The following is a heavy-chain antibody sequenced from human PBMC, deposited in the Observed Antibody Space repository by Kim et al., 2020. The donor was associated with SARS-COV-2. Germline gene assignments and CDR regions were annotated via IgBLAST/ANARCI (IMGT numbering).Heavy chain of an antibody. Sequence: SETLSLTCTVSGGSISSGGYYWSWIRQHPGKGLEWFVYIYYSGSTYHNPSLKSRVTISVDTSKNQFSLKLSSVTAADTAVYYCAGDPLRNPVPLGYYYYYDMDVWGQGTTVTVSS. CDR3: AGDPLRNPVPLGYYYYYDMDV. CDR1: GGSISSGGYY. J-gene: IGHJ6*02. V-gene: IGHV4-31*03. D-gene: IGHD1-1*01. CDR2: IYYSGST.